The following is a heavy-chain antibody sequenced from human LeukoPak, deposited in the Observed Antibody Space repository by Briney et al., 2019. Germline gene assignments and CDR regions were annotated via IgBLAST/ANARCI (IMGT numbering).Heavy chain of an antibody. CDR3: AKATARGRAAAGKYYFDY. Sequence: GGSLRLSCAASGFTFSSYWMSWVRQAPGKGLEWVANIKQDGSEKYYVDSVKGRFTISRDNAKNSLYLQMNSLRAEDTAVYYCAKATARGRAAAGKYYFDYWGQGTLVTVSS. D-gene: IGHD6-13*01. CDR2: IKQDGSEK. CDR1: GFTFSSYW. V-gene: IGHV3-7*03. J-gene: IGHJ4*02.